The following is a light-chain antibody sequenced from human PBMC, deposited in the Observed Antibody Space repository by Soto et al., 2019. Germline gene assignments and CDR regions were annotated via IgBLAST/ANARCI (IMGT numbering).Light chain of an antibody. Sequence: DIQMTQYPSTLSASVGDRVIITCRASQSISSWLAWYQQKPVKAPKLLISKASNLESGVPSRFSGSGSGTEFTLTVSSLQTDDFATYYCQQYYSYWTFGQGTKVEIK. CDR3: QQYYSYWT. J-gene: IGKJ1*01. CDR2: KAS. V-gene: IGKV1-5*03. CDR1: QSISSW.